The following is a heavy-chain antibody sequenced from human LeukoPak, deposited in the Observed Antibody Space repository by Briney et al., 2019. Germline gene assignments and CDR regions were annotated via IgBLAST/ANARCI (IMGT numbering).Heavy chain of an antibody. CDR2: VSYRGKS. Sequence: SETLSLTCAVSGVSVTTFDTDYWGWIRQPPGKTLEWVGSVSYRGKSYFTPSLQSRAFISLDTSRNQFSLTVTSVTAADTAVYYCARGREGVSIVRGVSHPYYYGMDVWGQGTTVTVSS. CDR1: GVSVTTFDTDY. V-gene: IGHV4-39*07. D-gene: IGHD3-10*01. J-gene: IGHJ6*02. CDR3: ARGREGVSIVRGVSHPYYYGMDV.